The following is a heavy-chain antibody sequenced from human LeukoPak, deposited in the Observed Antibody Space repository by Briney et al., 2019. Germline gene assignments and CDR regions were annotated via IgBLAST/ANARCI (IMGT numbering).Heavy chain of an antibody. Sequence: GGSLRLSCAASGFTFSSYSMNWVRQAPGKGLEWVSSISSSSSYIYYADSVKGRFTISRDNAKNSLYLQMNSLRAEDTAVYYCARCRITMVRGDLYYLDYWGQGTLVTVSS. D-gene: IGHD3-10*01. CDR1: GFTFSSYS. J-gene: IGHJ4*02. CDR2: ISSSSSYI. CDR3: ARCRITMVRGDLYYLDY. V-gene: IGHV3-21*01.